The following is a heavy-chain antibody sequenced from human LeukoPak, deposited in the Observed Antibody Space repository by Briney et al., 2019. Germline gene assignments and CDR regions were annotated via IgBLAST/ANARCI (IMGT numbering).Heavy chain of an antibody. CDR3: GKGNGVWVGELIFGDAFDV. CDR2: ISGSGGST. D-gene: IGHD3-10*01. Sequence: GRSLRLSCAASGFTFSSYVMSWVRQAPGKGLEWVSSISGSGGSTYDADSVRGRFTISRDNSKNTLYLQMNSLRAEDTAVYYCGKGNGVWVGELIFGDAFDVWGQGTMVTVSS. CDR1: GFTFSSYV. J-gene: IGHJ3*01. V-gene: IGHV3-23*01.